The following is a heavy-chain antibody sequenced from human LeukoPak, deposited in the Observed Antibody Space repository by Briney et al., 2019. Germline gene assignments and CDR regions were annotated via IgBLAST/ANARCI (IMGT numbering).Heavy chain of an antibody. CDR3: AKPHCSGGSCCYYYYMDV. Sequence: GGSLRLSCAASGFTFSSYGMSWVRQAPGKGLEWVSAISGSGGSTYYADSVKGRFTISRDNSKNTLYLQMNSLRAEDTAVYYCAKPHCSGGSCCYYYYMDVWGKGTTVTISS. CDR1: GFTFSSYG. V-gene: IGHV3-23*01. CDR2: ISGSGGST. J-gene: IGHJ6*03. D-gene: IGHD2-15*01.